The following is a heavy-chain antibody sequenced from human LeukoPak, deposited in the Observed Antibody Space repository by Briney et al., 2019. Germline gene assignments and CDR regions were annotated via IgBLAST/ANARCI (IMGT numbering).Heavy chain of an antibody. CDR3: AKVRYYDILTGVLCDY. CDR1: GFTFSNAW. V-gene: IGHV3-23*01. Sequence: GGSLRLSCAASGFTFSNAWMSWVRQAPGKGLEWVSAISGSGGSTYYADSVKGRFTISRDNSKNTLYLQMDSLRAEDTAVYYCAKVRYYDILTGVLCDYWGQGTLVTVSS. J-gene: IGHJ4*02. CDR2: ISGSGGST. D-gene: IGHD3-9*01.